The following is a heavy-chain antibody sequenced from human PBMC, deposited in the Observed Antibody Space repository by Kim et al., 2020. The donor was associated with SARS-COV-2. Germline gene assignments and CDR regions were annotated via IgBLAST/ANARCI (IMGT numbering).Heavy chain of an antibody. CDR1: GYTFTSYG. Sequence: ASVKVSCKASGYTFTSYGISWVRQAPGQGLEWMGWISAYNGNTNYAQKLQGRVTMTTDTSTSTAYMELRSLRSDDTAVYYCAREGGDYYDSSGYYYVFDYWGQGTLVTVSS. J-gene: IGHJ4*02. CDR2: ISAYNGNT. V-gene: IGHV1-18*01. D-gene: IGHD3-22*01. CDR3: AREGGDYYDSSGYYYVFDY.